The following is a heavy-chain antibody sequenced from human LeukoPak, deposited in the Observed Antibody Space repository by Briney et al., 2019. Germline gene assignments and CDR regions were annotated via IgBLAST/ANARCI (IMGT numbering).Heavy chain of an antibody. CDR1: GGTFSSYA. Sequence: SVKVSCKASGGTFSSYAISWVRQAPGQGLEWMGGIIPIFGTANYAQKFQGRVTITTDESTSTAYMELSSLRSEDTAVYYCARDARFPRYCSSTSCYDAFYYYMDVRGKGTTVTVSS. CDR2: IIPIFGTA. CDR3: ARDARFPRYCSSTSCYDAFYYYMDV. J-gene: IGHJ6*03. D-gene: IGHD2-2*01. V-gene: IGHV1-69*05.